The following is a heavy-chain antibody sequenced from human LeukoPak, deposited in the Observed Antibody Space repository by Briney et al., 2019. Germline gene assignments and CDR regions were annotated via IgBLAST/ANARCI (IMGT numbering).Heavy chain of an antibody. D-gene: IGHD2-15*01. J-gene: IGHJ4*02. CDR1: GGSISGWY. CDR3: ARGALGYCSGGSCPNFDY. CDR2: IYDSGTT. V-gene: IGHV4-59*01. Sequence: SETLSLTCAVSGGSISGWYWSWIRQPPGKGLEWIGHIYDSGTTNYNPSLKSRVTMSVDSSKNQFSLKLSSVTAADTAVYYCARGALGYCSGGSCPNFDYWGQGTLVTVSS.